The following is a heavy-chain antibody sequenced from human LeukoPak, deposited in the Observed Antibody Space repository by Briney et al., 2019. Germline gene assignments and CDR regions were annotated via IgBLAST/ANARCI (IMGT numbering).Heavy chain of an antibody. CDR3: ARERSPVSPDAFDI. CDR1: GGSISSGGYY. J-gene: IGHJ3*02. Sequence: NSSETLSLTCTVSGGSISSGGYYWSWIRQHPGKGLEWIGYIYYSGSTYYNPSLKSRVTISVDTSKNQFSLKLSSVTAADTAVYYCARERSPVSPDAFDIWGQGTMVTVSS. CDR2: IYYSGST. V-gene: IGHV4-31*03.